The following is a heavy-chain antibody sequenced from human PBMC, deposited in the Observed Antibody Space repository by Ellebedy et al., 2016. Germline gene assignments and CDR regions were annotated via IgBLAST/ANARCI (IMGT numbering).Heavy chain of an antibody. CDR1: GFTLSSYW. Sequence: GESLKISCAASGFTLSSYWMHWVRQAPGKGLVWVSRISSDGSSTSYADSVKGRFTISRDNAKNTLFVQMNSLRAEDTAVYYCAKGGGTVVDNWGQGTLATVSS. J-gene: IGHJ4*02. CDR3: AKGGGTVVDN. D-gene: IGHD4/OR15-4a*01. CDR2: ISSDGSST. V-gene: IGHV3-74*01.